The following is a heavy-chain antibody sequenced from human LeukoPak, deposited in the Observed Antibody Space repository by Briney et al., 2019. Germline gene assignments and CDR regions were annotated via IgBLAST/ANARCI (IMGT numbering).Heavy chain of an antibody. V-gene: IGHV4-34*01. CDR2: INHSGST. D-gene: IGHD2-2*01. J-gene: IGHJ4*02. CDR3: ARGPVVPAARGPPFDY. Sequence: SETLSLTCALYGGSFSGYYWSWIRHPPGKGLEWIGEINHSGSTNYNPSLKSRVTISVDTAKNQLSLKLSCVSAADTAVYYCARGPVVPAARGPPFDYWGQGTLVTVSS. CDR1: GGSFSGYY.